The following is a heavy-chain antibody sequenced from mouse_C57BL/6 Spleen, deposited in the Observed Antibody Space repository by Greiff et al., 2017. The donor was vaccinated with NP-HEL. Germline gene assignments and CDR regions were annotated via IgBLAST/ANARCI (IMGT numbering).Heavy chain of an antibody. CDR1: GFNIKDYY. J-gene: IGHJ3*01. Sequence: EVQLQQSGAELVRPGASVKLSCTASGFNIKDYYMHWVKQRPEQGLERIGRIDPEDGDTEYAPKFQGKATMTADTSSNTAYLQLSSLTSEDTAVYYCTTSYSNYVGVWFAYWGQGTLVTVSA. V-gene: IGHV14-1*01. CDR2: IDPEDGDT. CDR3: TTSYSNYVGVWFAY. D-gene: IGHD2-5*01.